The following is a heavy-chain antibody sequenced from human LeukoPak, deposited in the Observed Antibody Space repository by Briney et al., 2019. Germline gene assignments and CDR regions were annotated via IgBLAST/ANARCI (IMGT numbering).Heavy chain of an antibody. V-gene: IGHV3-23*01. CDR2: ISDSGYST. CDR1: GFAFSTNA. Sequence: PGGSLRLSCAASGFAFSTNAMSWVRQAPGKGLEWVSAISDSGYSTYYADSVKGRFTISRDNSKSTLYLQMDSLRAEDTAIYYCAKVYDYYYYGMDVWGQGTTVTVSS. J-gene: IGHJ6*02. D-gene: IGHD5/OR15-5a*01. CDR3: AKVYDYYYYGMDV.